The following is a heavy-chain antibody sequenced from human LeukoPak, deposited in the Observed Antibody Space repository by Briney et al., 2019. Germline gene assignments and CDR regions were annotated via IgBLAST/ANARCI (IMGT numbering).Heavy chain of an antibody. V-gene: IGHV3-30*18. CDR3: AKDFIVGATLNYFDY. CDR1: GFTFSSYG. Sequence: PGGSLRLSCAASGFTFSSYGMHWVRQAPGKGLEWVAVISYDGSNKYYADSVKGRFTISRDNSKNTLYLQMNSLRAEDTAVYYCAKDFIVGATLNYFDYWGQGTLVTASS. D-gene: IGHD1-26*01. J-gene: IGHJ4*02. CDR2: ISYDGSNK.